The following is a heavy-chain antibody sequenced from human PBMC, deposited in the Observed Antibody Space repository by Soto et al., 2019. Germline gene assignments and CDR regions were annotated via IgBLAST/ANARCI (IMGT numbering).Heavy chain of an antibody. V-gene: IGHV4-39*07. D-gene: IGHD3-22*01. Sequence: SETLSLTCTVSGGSISSNSYYWGWIRQPPGKGLEWIGSIYYSGSTYYKPSLKSRITISVDTSKNQFSLKLNFVTAADTAVYYCAREPGSSGYPFDYWGQGTLVTVSS. J-gene: IGHJ4*02. CDR1: GGSISSNSYY. CDR3: AREPGSSGYPFDY. CDR2: IYYSGST.